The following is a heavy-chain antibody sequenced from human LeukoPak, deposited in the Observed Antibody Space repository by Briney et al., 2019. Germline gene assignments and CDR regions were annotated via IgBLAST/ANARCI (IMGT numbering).Heavy chain of an antibody. CDR1: GGSISSGGYS. V-gene: IGHV4-30-2*01. CDR3: ARDRTGYCSSTSCYGAGWFDP. J-gene: IGHJ5*02. D-gene: IGHD2-2*01. CDR2: IYHSGST. Sequence: KPSETLSLTCAVSGGSISSGGYSWSWIRQPPGKGLEWIGYIYHSGSTYYNPSLKSRVTISVDRSKNQFSLKLSSVTAADTAVYYCARDRTGYCSSTSCYGAGWFDPWGQGTLVTVSS.